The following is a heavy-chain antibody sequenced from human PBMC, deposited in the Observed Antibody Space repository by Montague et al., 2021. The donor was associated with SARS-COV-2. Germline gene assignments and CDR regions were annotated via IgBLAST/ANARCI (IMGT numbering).Heavy chain of an antibody. CDR2: TYYRSKWYN. D-gene: IGHD1-1*01. V-gene: IGHV6-1*01. J-gene: IGHJ6*02. CDR3: TSGREGNYNVMDV. CDR1: GDSVSSNSAT. Sequence: CAISGDSVSSNSATWNWVRQSPSRGLEWLGRTYYRSKWYNDYAVSVRGRVTINPDTSKNQFSLQLNSVTLEDTAICYCTSGREGNYNVMDVWGQGTTVTVSS.